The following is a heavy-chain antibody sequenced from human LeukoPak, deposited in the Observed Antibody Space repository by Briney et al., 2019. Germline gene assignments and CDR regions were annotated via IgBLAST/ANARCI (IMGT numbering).Heavy chain of an antibody. CDR1: GFTFSSYS. CDR2: ISSSSSTI. CDR3: ATPRLTGDRDY. V-gene: IGHV3-48*04. Sequence: PGGSLRLSCAASGFTFSSYSMNWVRQAPGKGLEWVSYISSSSSTIYYADSVKGRFTISRDNAKNSLYLQMNSLRAEDTAVYYCATPRLTGDRDYWGQGTLVTVSS. D-gene: IGHD7-27*01. J-gene: IGHJ4*02.